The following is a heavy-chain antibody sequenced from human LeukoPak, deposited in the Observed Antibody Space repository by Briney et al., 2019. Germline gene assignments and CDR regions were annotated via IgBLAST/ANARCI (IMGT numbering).Heavy chain of an antibody. J-gene: IGHJ6*03. Sequence: QPGGSLRLSCAASGFTFSSYALSWVRQAPGKGLEWVSAIRGSGGTTYYADSVKGRFTISRDNSKNTLWLQMNSLSAEDTAVYYCAKCTGIAARRANMDVWGKGTTVTVSS. V-gene: IGHV3-23*01. CDR1: GFTFSSYA. CDR2: IRGSGGTT. D-gene: IGHD6-6*01. CDR3: AKCTGIAARRANMDV.